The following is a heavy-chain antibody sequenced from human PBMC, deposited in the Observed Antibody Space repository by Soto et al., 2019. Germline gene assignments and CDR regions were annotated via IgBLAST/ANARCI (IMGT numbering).Heavy chain of an antibody. CDR3: ASGGSGSRMNA. V-gene: IGHV3-35*01. CDR1: GFTFSNSD. J-gene: IGHJ4*02. Sequence: GGSLRLSCAASGFTFSNSDMNWVHQAPGKGLEWVSGVSWNGSRTHYADSVKGRFTISRDNTKNSLYLQMNSLSAEDTAVYYCASGGSGSRMNAWGQGTLVTVS. D-gene: IGHD3-10*01. CDR2: VSWNGSRT.